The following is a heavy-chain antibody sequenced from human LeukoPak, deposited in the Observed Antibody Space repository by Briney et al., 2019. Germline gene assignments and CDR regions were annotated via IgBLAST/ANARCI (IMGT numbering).Heavy chain of an antibody. V-gene: IGHV3-7*01. D-gene: IGHD3-16*01. J-gene: IGHJ4*02. Sequence: GVSLRLSCAASGFTFVNYWMSWLRQAPGKGLDWVAIINQDGSDKYYVYSVKDRFTISRDNGKNPVFLKMNSLGAEDTAVYYCAPGPPPWASHICLRTSDYWGQGTRVTVSS. CDR2: INQDGSDK. CDR1: GFTFVNYW. CDR3: APGPPPWASHICLRTSDY.